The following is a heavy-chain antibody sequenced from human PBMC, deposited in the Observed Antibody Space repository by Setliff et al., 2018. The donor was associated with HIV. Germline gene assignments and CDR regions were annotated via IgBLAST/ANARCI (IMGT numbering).Heavy chain of an antibody. CDR3: ATPGYSSSYFDY. Sequence: SETLSLTCAVSGYSISSGYYWGWIRQPPGNGLEWIGSIYHSGSTYYNPSLKSRVTISVDTSKNQFSLKLSSVTAADAAVYYCATPGYSSSYFDYWGQGTLVTVSS. V-gene: IGHV4-38-2*01. CDR2: IYHSGST. J-gene: IGHJ4*02. D-gene: IGHD6-13*01. CDR1: GYSISSGYY.